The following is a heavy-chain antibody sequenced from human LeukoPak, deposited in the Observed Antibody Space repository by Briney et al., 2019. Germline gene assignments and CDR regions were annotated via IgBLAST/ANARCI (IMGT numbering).Heavy chain of an antibody. V-gene: IGHV4-59*08. D-gene: IGHD1-26*01. J-gene: IGHJ4*02. Sequence: SETLSLTCTVSGASISSYYWSWIRQPPGKGLEWIGYIYCSGSTNYNPSLKSRVTISVDTSKNQFSLKLSSVTAADTAVYYCARGTGADYWGQGTLVTVSS. CDR3: ARGTGADY. CDR2: IYCSGST. CDR1: GASISSYY.